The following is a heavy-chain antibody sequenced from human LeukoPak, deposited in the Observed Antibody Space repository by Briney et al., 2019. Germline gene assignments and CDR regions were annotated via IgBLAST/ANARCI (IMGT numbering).Heavy chain of an antibody. Sequence: GGSLRLSCAASGFTFSSYSMNWVRQAPGKGLEWVSYISSSSSTIYYADSVKGRFTISRDNAKNSLYLQMNSLRAEDTAVYYCARGSGGSIFDYWGQGTLVAVSS. CDR1: GFTFSSYS. J-gene: IGHJ4*02. CDR2: ISSSSSTI. CDR3: ARGSGGSIFDY. D-gene: IGHD2-15*01. V-gene: IGHV3-48*01.